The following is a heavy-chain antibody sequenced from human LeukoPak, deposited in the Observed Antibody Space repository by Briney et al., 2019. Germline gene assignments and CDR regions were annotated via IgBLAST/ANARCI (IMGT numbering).Heavy chain of an antibody. CDR2: ISSSSSYI. D-gene: IGHD4-23*01. V-gene: IGHV3-21*01. J-gene: IGHJ4*02. CDR3: AIDRRWFPFDY. Sequence: GGSLRLSCAASGFTFSSYSMNWVREAPGKGLEWVSSISSSSSYIYYADSVKGRFTISRDNAKNSLYLQMNSLRAEDTAVYYCAIDRRWFPFDYWGQGTLVTVSS. CDR1: GFTFSSYS.